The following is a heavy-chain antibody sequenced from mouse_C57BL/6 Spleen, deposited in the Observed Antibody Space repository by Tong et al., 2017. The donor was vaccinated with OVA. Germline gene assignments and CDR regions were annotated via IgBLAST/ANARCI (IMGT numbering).Heavy chain of an antibody. CDR3: ARRGPKAWFAY. V-gene: IGHV1-9*01. CDR1: GYTFSSYW. Sequence: VQLQQSGAELMKPGASVKISCKATGYTFSSYWIEWVKQRPGHGLEWIGEILPGSGSTNYNEKFKGKATFTADTSSNTAYMQLSSLTSEDSAVYYCARRGPKAWFAYWGQGTLVTVSA. CDR2: ILPGSGST. J-gene: IGHJ3*01.